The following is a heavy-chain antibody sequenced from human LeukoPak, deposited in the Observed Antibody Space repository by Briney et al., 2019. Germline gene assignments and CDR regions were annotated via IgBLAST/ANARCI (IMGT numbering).Heavy chain of an antibody. J-gene: IGHJ5*02. CDR2: IYPGDSDT. V-gene: IGHV5-51*01. CDR3: ARGGYCSGGSCRWFDP. CDR1: GYSFTSYW. D-gene: IGHD2-15*01. Sequence: GESLKISCKGSGYSFTSYWIGWVRQMPGKGLEWMGIIYPGDSDTRYSPSFQGQVTISADKSISTAYLQWSSLKASDTAMYYCARGGYCSGGSCRWFDPWGQGTLVTVSS.